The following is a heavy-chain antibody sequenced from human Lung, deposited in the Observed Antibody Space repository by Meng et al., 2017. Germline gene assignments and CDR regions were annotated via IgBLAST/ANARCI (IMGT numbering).Heavy chain of an antibody. Sequence: EVQLMWSGGGLVHPGGSLGLSCAASGFTFTAFSMTWVRQAPGKGLEWVSTISSTGDSTFYPDSVKGRFIVSRDNSKNTLYLQMNSLRAEDTAIYYCAKEAAMASWGQGTLVTVSS. V-gene: IGHV3-23*01. J-gene: IGHJ5*02. CDR3: AKEAAMAS. D-gene: IGHD5-18*01. CDR1: GFTFTAFS. CDR2: ISSTGDST.